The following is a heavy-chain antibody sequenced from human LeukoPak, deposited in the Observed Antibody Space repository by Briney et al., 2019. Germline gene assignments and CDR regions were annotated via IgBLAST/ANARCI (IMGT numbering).Heavy chain of an antibody. CDR3: ARGPAALHP. Sequence: PSETLSLTCAVHGYSLTNHYWIWIRQPPGKGLEWIAEVLHTGSTNCNPSFKSRVTISVDTSKNQFFLNLTSVTAADTAVYCCARGPAALHPWGQGLLVTVSS. CDR1: GYSLTNHY. D-gene: IGHD6-13*01. CDR2: VLHTGST. V-gene: IGHV4-34*12. J-gene: IGHJ5*02.